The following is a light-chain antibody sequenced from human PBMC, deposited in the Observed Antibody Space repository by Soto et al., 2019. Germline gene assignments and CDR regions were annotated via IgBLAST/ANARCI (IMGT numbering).Light chain of an antibody. V-gene: IGKV3-15*01. CDR1: QTVGSN. CDR2: YAS. Sequence: IVMTQSPATLSVSPGERATLSCRASQTVGSNLAWYQQKPGQAPRLLIYYASTRAIGVPARFSASGSGTEFTLSISSLQSEDFAVYYCQQYYNWPPWTFGQGTKVEIK. CDR3: QQYYNWPPWT. J-gene: IGKJ1*01.